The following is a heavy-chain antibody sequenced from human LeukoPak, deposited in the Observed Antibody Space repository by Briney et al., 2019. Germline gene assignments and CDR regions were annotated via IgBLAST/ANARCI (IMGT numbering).Heavy chain of an antibody. Sequence: PSQTLSLTCTVSGCSISSGGYYWSWIRQHAGKGLEWIGYNYYSGSTYYNPSLKSRVTISVDTSKNQFSLALSSVTAADTAVYYCARVLTGGRAFVHEQLASLRSKYFDYWGQGTLVTVSS. CDR2: NYYSGST. D-gene: IGHD6-13*01. J-gene: IGHJ4*02. CDR1: GCSISSGGYY. V-gene: IGHV4-31*03. CDR3: ARVLTGGRAFVHEQLASLRSKYFDY.